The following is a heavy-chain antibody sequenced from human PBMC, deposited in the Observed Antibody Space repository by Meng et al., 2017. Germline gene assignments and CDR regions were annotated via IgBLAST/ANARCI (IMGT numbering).Heavy chain of an antibody. CDR1: GGTFSSYA. V-gene: IGHV1-69*13. Sequence: SVKVSCQASGGTFSSYAISWVRQPPGQGLEWMGGIIPIFGTANYAQKFQGSVTITADESTSTAYMKLSSLRSADTAVYYCASIPSSGWYGFVWGQGTLVTVSS. CDR3: ASIPSSGWYGFV. J-gene: IGHJ4*02. D-gene: IGHD6-19*01. CDR2: IIPIFGTA.